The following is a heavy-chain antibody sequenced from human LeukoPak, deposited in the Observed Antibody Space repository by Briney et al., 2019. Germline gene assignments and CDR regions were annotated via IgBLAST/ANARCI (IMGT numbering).Heavy chain of an antibody. Sequence: SETLSLTCAVYGGSFSGYYWSWIRQPPGKGLEWIGEINHSGSTNYNPSLTSRVTISVDTSKNQFSLKLSSVTAADTALYYYAXXXXXXXXXXSCSRTSRYNWFDPWGQGTLVTVSS. V-gene: IGHV4-34*01. CDR1: GGSFSGYY. J-gene: IGHJ5*02. CDR3: AXXXXXXXXXXSCSRTSRYNWFDP. CDR2: INHSGST. D-gene: IGHD2-2*01.